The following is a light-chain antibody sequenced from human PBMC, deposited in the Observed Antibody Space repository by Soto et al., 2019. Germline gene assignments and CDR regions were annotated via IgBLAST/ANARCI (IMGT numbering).Light chain of an antibody. CDR1: NRDVEKYNL. CDR2: EVT. CDR3: SSYASRVTHYV. V-gene: IGLV2-23*02. Sequence: QSVLTQPSSVLGSPGQSLTFSCLGTNRDVEKYNLVSWYQQHPDKAPKLMIYEVTKRPSGVSNRFSGSKSGNTASLTISVLQAEDDADYCCSSYASRVTHYVFG. J-gene: IGLJ1*01.